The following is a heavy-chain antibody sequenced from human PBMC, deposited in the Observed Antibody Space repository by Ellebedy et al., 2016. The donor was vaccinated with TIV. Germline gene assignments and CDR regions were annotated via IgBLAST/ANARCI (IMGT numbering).Heavy chain of an antibody. J-gene: IGHJ4*02. CDR1: GFTFNSFW. CDR3: VRLRIAAAGRSFNY. D-gene: IGHD6-13*01. V-gene: IGHV3-74*01. Sequence: PGGSLRLSCAASGFTFNSFWMHWVRQAPGKGLVWVSRINTDESTTNYADSVKGRFTISRDNAKNTLYLQMNSLRAEDTAVYYCVRLRIAAAGRSFNYWGQGTLVTVSS. CDR2: INTDESTT.